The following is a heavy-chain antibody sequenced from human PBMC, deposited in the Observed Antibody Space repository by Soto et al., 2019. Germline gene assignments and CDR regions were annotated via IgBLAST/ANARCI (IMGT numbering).Heavy chain of an antibody. V-gene: IGHV4-59*08. CDR2: IYYSGST. J-gene: IGHJ6*04. Sequence: SETLSLTCTVSGGSISSYYWRWIRQPPGKGLEWIGYIYYSGSTNYNPSLKSRVTISVDTSKNQFSLKLSSVTAADTAVYYCARRQYDFWRGYWLDVWGKGTTVTVSS. CDR3: ARRQYDFWRGYWLDV. CDR1: GGSISSYY. D-gene: IGHD3-3*01.